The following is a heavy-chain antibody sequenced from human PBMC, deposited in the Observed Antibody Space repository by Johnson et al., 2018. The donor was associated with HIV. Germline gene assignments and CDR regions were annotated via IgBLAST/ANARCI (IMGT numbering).Heavy chain of an antibody. J-gene: IGHJ3*02. CDR2: ISWNSGSI. V-gene: IGHV3-20*04. D-gene: IGHD7-27*01. Sequence: VQLVESGGGVVQPGGSLRLSCAASGFTFDDYGMSWVRQAPGKGLEWVSGISWNSGSIGYADSVKGRFTISRDNAKNSLYLQMNSLRAEYTALYYCASGDELGDDASDIWGQGTMVTVSS. CDR1: GFTFDDYG. CDR3: ASGDELGDDASDI.